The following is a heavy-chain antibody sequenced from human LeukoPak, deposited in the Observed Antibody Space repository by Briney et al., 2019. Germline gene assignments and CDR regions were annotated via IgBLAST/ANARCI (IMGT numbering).Heavy chain of an antibody. CDR1: GGSISSSSYY. V-gene: IGHV4-39*01. D-gene: IGHD3-3*01. Sequence: PSETLSLTCTVSGGSISSSSYYWGWIRQPPGKGLEWIGSIYYSGSTYYNPSLKSRVTISVDTSKNQFSLKLSSVTAADTAVYYCAGIFGVVTLNWFDPWGQGTLATVSS. CDR2: IYYSGST. J-gene: IGHJ5*02. CDR3: AGIFGVVTLNWFDP.